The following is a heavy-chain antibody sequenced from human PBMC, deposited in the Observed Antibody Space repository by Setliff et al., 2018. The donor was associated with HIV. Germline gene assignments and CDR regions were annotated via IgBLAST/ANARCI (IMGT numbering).Heavy chain of an antibody. J-gene: IGHJ6*03. CDR1: GGSISSGSYY. Sequence: SETLSLTCIVSGGSISSGSYYWSWIRQPAGKGLEWIGRIYTSGRIDYNPSLKSRVTISVDTSNNQFSLRLSSVTAADTAVYYCARDKGYYYMDVWGKGITVTVSS. V-gene: IGHV4-61*02. CDR3: ARDKGYYYMDV. CDR2: IYTSGRI.